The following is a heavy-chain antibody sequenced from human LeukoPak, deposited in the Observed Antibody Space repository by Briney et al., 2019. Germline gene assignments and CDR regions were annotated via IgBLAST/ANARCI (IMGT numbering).Heavy chain of an antibody. Sequence: GGSLRLSCVASGFTYANYAMNWVRQAPGKRLEWVASITGTGGRGGIYYADSVKGRVTISIDNSKNTLFQQMGSLRAEDTGVYHCAKGDRGHCTGVKCYPFDYWGQGTVVTVSS. CDR1: GFTYANYA. CDR3: AKGDRGHCTGVKCYPFDY. D-gene: IGHD2-8*02. V-gene: IGHV3-23*01. CDR2: ITGTGGRGGI. J-gene: IGHJ4*02.